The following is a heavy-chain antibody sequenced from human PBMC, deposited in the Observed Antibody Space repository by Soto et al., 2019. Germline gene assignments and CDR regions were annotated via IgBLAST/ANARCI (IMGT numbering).Heavy chain of an antibody. CDR3: AKNGRAAAMYNWFDP. Sequence: EVQLLDSGGGLVQPGGSLRLSCTGSGFTFSSYAMNWVRQAPGKELECVSTISGSGGTTYYAYSVKGRFTISRDNSKNTLYLQLSSLRAEDTAVYYCAKNGRAAAMYNWFDPWGQGTLVTVAS. J-gene: IGHJ5*02. CDR1: GFTFSSYA. D-gene: IGHD6-13*01. CDR2: ISGSGGTT. V-gene: IGHV3-23*01.